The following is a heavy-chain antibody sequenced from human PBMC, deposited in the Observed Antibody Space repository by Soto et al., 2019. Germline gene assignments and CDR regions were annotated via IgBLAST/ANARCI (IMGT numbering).Heavy chain of an antibody. Sequence: GGSLRLSCAASGFTFGPFWMHWVRQAPGKGLVWVSRMNVDGSTTSYADSVKGRFTISRDNAKNTLYLQMNSLRVEDTAVYYCARDLTWNQADYWGQGTLVTVSS. CDR1: GFTFGPFW. D-gene: IGHD1-1*01. CDR2: MNVDGSTT. CDR3: ARDLTWNQADY. V-gene: IGHV3-74*01. J-gene: IGHJ4*02.